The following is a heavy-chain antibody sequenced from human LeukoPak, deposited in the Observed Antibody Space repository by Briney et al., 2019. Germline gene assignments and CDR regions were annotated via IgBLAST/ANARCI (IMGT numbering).Heavy chain of an antibody. J-gene: IGHJ4*02. V-gene: IGHV3-7*01. CDR3: ARDVWGSYSTGSYLDY. D-gene: IGHD6-19*01. Sequence: GGTLRLSCAASGFPFTNYWMSWVRQAPGKGLEWVANMKEDGSVMHYADSLRGRFTISRDSAQNSVYLQMDNLSAEDTAVYFCARDVWGSYSTGSYLDYWGQGALVTVSS. CDR2: MKEDGSVM. CDR1: GFPFTNYW.